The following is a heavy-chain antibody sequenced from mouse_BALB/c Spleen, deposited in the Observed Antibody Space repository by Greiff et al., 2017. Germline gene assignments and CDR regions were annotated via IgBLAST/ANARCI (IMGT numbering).Heavy chain of an antibody. V-gene: IGHV1-9*01. CDR1: GYTFSSYW. CDR3: ARGLPRDYFDY. J-gene: IGHJ2*01. D-gene: IGHD2-10*01. CDR2: ILPGSGST. Sequence: QVQLKESGAELMKPGASVKISCKATGYTFSSYWIEWVKQRPGHGLEWIGEILPGSGSTNYNEKFKGKATFTADTSSNTAYMQLSSLTSEDSAVYYCARGLPRDYFDYWGQGTTLTVSS.